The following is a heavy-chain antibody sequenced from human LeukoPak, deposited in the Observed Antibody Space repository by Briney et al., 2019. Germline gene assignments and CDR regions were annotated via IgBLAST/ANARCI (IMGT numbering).Heavy chain of an antibody. Sequence: GESLKISCKGSGYSFTSYWIGWVRQMPGKGLEWMGIIYPGDSDTRYSPSFQGQVTISADKSISTAYLQWSSLKASDTAMYYCARQNTIFGVVMDAFDIWGQGTMVTVSS. CDR3: ARQNTIFGVVMDAFDI. CDR1: GYSFTSYW. J-gene: IGHJ3*02. D-gene: IGHD3-3*01. V-gene: IGHV5-51*01. CDR2: IYPGDSDT.